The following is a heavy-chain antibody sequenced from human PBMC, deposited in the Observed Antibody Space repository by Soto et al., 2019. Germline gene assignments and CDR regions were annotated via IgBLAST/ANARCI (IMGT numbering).Heavy chain of an antibody. Sequence: SETLSLTCAVYDGSFSGYYWSWIRQPPGKGLEWIGEINHSGSTNYNPSLKSRVTISVDTSKNQFSLKLSSVTAADTAVYYCARGSRGYCSGGSCYGGYYYYYMDVWGKGTTVTVSS. CDR3: ARGSRGYCSGGSCYGGYYYYYMDV. CDR2: INHSGST. D-gene: IGHD2-15*01. J-gene: IGHJ6*03. CDR1: DGSFSGYY. V-gene: IGHV4-34*01.